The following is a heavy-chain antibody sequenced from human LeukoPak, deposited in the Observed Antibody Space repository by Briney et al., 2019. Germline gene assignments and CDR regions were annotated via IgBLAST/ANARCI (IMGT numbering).Heavy chain of an antibody. CDR2: IYYSGST. CDR3: ARAGGIAAADYFDY. J-gene: IGHJ4*02. D-gene: IGHD6-13*01. Sequence: LETLSLTCTVSGGSISSYYWSWIRQPPGKGLEWIGYIYYSGSTNYNPSLKSRVTISVDTSKNQFSLKLSSVAAADTAVYYCARAGGIAAADYFDYWGQGTLVTVSS. V-gene: IGHV4-59*01. CDR1: GGSISSYY.